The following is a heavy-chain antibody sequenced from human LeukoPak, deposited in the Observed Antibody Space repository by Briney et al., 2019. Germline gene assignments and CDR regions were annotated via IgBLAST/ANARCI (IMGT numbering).Heavy chain of an antibody. CDR3: ARGDYNDGAGYLDH. V-gene: IGHV4-30-4*01. D-gene: IGHD3-22*01. CDR1: GGSIFSGDYY. J-gene: IGHJ5*02. Sequence: SQTLSLTCTVSGGSIFSGDYYWNWIRQPPGKGLEWIGYIYYNGITYYNPSLESRVTISVDTSKNQFSLKLSSVTAADAAVYYCARGDYNDGAGYLDHWGQGTLVPVSS. CDR2: IYYNGIT.